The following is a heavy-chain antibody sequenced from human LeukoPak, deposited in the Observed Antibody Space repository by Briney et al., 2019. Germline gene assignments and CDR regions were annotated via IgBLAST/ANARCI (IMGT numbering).Heavy chain of an antibody. V-gene: IGHV7-4-1*02. D-gene: IGHD3-10*01. CDR3: ARTQSQTYYYGSGSPLHGPIDY. CDR2: INTNTGNP. CDR1: GYTFTSYA. Sequence: GASVKVSCKASGYTFTSYAMNWVRQAPGQGLEWMGWINTNTGNPTYAQGFTGRFVFSLDTSVSTAYLQISSLKAEDTAVYYCARTQSQTYYYGSGSPLHGPIDYWGQGTLVTVSS. J-gene: IGHJ4*02.